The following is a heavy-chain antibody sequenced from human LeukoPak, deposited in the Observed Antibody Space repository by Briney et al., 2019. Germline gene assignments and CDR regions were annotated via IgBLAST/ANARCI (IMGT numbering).Heavy chain of an antibody. V-gene: IGHV4-31*03. D-gene: IGHD1-26*01. CDR1: GGSISSGGYY. CDR3: ARQGWDNWFDP. Sequence: KTSETLSLTCTVSGGSISSGGYYWSWIRQHPGTGLEWIGYIYYSGSTYYNPSLKSRVTISVDTSKNQFSLKLSSVTAADTAVYYCARQGWDNWFDPWGQGTLVTVSS. J-gene: IGHJ5*02. CDR2: IYYSGST.